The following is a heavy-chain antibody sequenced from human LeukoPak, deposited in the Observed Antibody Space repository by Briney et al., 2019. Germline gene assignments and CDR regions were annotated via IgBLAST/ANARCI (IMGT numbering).Heavy chain of an antibody. Sequence: SETLSLTCTVSGGSISSSSYYWGWIRQPPGKGLEWIGSIYYSGSTYYNPSLKSRVTISVDTSKNQFSLKLSSVTAADTAVYYCAREGQQLGLVYWGQGALVTVSS. CDR3: AREGQQLGLVY. CDR2: IYYSGST. J-gene: IGHJ4*02. V-gene: IGHV4-39*07. D-gene: IGHD6-13*01. CDR1: GGSISSSSYY.